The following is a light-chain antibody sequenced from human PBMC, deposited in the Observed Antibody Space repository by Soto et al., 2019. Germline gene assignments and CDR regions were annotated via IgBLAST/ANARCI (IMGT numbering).Light chain of an antibody. V-gene: IGLV2-14*01. Sequence: QSVLAQPASVSGSPGQSITISCTGTSSDVGAYNYVSWYQQHPGKAPKLMIYEVSNRPSGVSNRFSGSKSGNTASLTISGLQAEDEADYHCSSYTSSYTFDVFGTGTKVTVL. J-gene: IGLJ1*01. CDR1: SSDVGAYNY. CDR3: SSYTSSYTFDV. CDR2: EVS.